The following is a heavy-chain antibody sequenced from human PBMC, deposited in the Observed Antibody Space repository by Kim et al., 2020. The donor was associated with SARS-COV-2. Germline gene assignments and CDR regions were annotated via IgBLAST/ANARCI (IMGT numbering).Heavy chain of an antibody. CDR1: GFTFNTFA. V-gene: IGHV3-23*01. D-gene: IGHD4-17*01. Sequence: GGSLRLSCAASGFTFNTFAMSWVRQAPGKGLEWVSRILASGTTTYYADSVKGRFTISRDNSKYTLYLQMNSVRVDDTAIYYCVNLRGAKRAKCYCDYCG. CDR3: VNLRGAKRAKCYCDY. CDR2: ILASGTTT. J-gene: IGHJ4*03.